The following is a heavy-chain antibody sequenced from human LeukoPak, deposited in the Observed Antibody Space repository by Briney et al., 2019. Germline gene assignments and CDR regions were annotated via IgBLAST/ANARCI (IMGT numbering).Heavy chain of an antibody. J-gene: IGHJ4*02. CDR2: INPSGGST. D-gene: IGHD6-19*01. V-gene: IGHV1-46*01. CDR1: GYTFTSYY. CDR3: GRDSRSPGIAVAGGIDY. Sequence: ASVKVSCKASGYTFTSYYMHWVRQAPGQGLEWMGIINPSGGSTSYAQKFQGRVTMTRDTSTSTVYMELSSLRSEDTAVYYCGRDSRSPGIAVAGGIDYWGQGTLVTVSS.